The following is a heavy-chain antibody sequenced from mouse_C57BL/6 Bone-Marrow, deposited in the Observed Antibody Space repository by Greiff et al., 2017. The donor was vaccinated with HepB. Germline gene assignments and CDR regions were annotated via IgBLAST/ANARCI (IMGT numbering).Heavy chain of an antibody. CDR3: ARSDYSSYGGFAY. V-gene: IGHV1-18*01. J-gene: IGHJ3*01. CDR2: INPNNGGT. D-gene: IGHD2-5*01. CDR1: GYTFTDYN. Sequence: VQLQQSGPELVKPGASVKIPCKASGYTFTDYNMDWVKQSHGKSLEWIGDINPNNGGTIYNQKFKGKATLTVDKSSSTAYMELRSLTSEDTAVYYCARSDYSSYGGFAYWGQGTLVTVSA.